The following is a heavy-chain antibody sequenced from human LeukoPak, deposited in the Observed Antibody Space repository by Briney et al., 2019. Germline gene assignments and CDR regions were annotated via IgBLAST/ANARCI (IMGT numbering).Heavy chain of an antibody. J-gene: IGHJ5*02. D-gene: IGHD2-15*01. CDR2: IYYSGST. V-gene: IGHV4-59*08. CDR1: GGSISSYY. Sequence: SETLSLTCTVSGGSISSYYWSWIRQPPGKGLEWIGYIYYSGSTNYNPSLKSRVTISVDASKNQFSLKLSSVTAADTAVYYCARQTGYCSGGSCSRGWFDPWGQGTLVTVSS. CDR3: ARQTGYCSGGSCSRGWFDP.